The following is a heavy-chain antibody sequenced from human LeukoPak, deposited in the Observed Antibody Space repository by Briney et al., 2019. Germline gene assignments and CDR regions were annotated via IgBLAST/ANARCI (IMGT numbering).Heavy chain of an antibody. V-gene: IGHV1-46*01. CDR2: TNPSGGST. D-gene: IGHD2-15*01. CDR1: GYTFTSYY. CDR3: ARDGAADGMDV. J-gene: IGHJ6*02. Sequence: ASVKVSCKSSGYTFTSYYMNWVRQAPGQGLEWMEITNPSGGSTSYAQKFQDRVAMTRDTSTSTMYMELSSLTSEDTAVYYCARDGAADGMDVWGQGTTVTVSS.